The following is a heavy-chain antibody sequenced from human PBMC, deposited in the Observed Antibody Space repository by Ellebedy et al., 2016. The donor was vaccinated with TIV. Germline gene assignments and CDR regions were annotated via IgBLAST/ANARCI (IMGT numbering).Heavy chain of an antibody. CDR2: ISYDGSNK. V-gene: IGHV3-30-3*01. CDR1: GFTFSSYA. J-gene: IGHJ4*02. D-gene: IGHD3-10*01. Sequence: GGSLRLXCAASGFTFSSYAMHWVRQAPGKGLEWVAVISYDGSNKYYADSVKGRFTISRDNSKNTLYLQMNSLRAEDTAVYYCARAPGGANWGQGTLVTVSS. CDR3: ARAPGGAN.